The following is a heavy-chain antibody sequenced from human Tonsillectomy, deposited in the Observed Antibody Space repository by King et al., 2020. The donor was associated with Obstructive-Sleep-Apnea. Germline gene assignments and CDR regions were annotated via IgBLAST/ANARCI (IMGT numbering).Heavy chain of an antibody. V-gene: IGHV3-66*01. CDR2: IYSGGST. Sequence: VQLVESGGGLVQPGGPLRLSCAASGFTVSSNYMSWVRQAPGKGLEWVSVIYSGGSTYYADSAKGRFTISRDNSKNTLYLQMNSLRAEDTAVYYCARAVGWNDLYFDYWGQGTLVTVSS. CDR3: ARAVGWNDLYFDY. D-gene: IGHD1-1*01. J-gene: IGHJ4*02. CDR1: GFTVSSNY.